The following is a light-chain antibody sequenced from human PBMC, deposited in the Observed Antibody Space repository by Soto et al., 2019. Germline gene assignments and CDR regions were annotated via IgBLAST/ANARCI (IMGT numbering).Light chain of an antibody. CDR2: EVS. CDR1: SSDIGASNY. V-gene: IGLV2-14*01. Sequence: QSVLTQPASVSGSPGQSITVSCTGTSSDIGASNYVSWYQQHPGKAPKLIISEVSNRPSGVSNRFSGPKSGSTASLTISGLQAEDEADYYCTSYTSSTTWVFGGGTQLTVL. CDR3: TSYTSSTTWV. J-gene: IGLJ3*02.